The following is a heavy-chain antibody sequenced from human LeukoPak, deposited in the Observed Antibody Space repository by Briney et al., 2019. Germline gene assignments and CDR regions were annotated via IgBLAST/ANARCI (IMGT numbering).Heavy chain of an antibody. D-gene: IGHD3-22*01. Sequence: SETLSLTCTVSGGSISSYYWSWIRQPPGKGLEWIGYIYYRSTNYNPSLKSRVTISVDTSKNQFSLKLSSVTAADTAVYYCARGFADRSGFLLSYFDYWGQGTLVTVSS. V-gene: IGHV4-59*01. CDR2: IYYRST. CDR3: ARGFADRSGFLLSYFDY. CDR1: GGSISSYY. J-gene: IGHJ4*02.